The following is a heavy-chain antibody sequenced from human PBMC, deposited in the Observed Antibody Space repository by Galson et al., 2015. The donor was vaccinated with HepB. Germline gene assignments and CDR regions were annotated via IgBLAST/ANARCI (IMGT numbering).Heavy chain of an antibody. Sequence: ETLSLTCTVSGDSISRSHYYWGWIRQPPGKGLEWIGNIYYTGTTYYNPSLKSRITISVDTSKNQFSLKVRSVTAADTAVYYCARPLYTSSWFRPYYFDYWGQGTLLTVST. CDR3: ARPLYTSSWFRPYYFDY. V-gene: IGHV4-39*01. D-gene: IGHD6-13*01. CDR2: IYYTGTT. J-gene: IGHJ4*02. CDR1: GDSISRSHYY.